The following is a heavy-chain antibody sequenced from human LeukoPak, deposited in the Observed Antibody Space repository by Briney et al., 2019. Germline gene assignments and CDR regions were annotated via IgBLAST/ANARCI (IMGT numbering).Heavy chain of an antibody. D-gene: IGHD3-16*01. CDR2: MTGGGAT. CDR3: AKDKIVGDGRGDFDY. CDR1: GFSFNKYA. J-gene: IGHJ4*02. Sequence: GGSLRLSCVGSGFSFNKYAASWVRQAPGKGLEWVAGMTGGGATYHADSVKGRFVISRDNSKNTVYLQMNSLRAEDTALYFCAKDKIVGDGRGDFDYWAQGTLVTVSS. V-gene: IGHV3-23*01.